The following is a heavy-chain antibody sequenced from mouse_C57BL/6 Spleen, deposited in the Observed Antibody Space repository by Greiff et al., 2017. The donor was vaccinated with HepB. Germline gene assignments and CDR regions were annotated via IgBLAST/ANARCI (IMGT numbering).Heavy chain of an antibody. V-gene: IGHV3-1*01. CDR2: ISYSGST. J-gene: IGHJ2*01. D-gene: IGHD3-1*01. CDR1: GYSITSGYD. CDR3: ARGATLDY. Sequence: VQLQQSGPGMVKPSQSLSLTCTVTGYSITSGYDWHWIRHFPGNKLEWMGYISYSGSTNYNPSLKSRISITHDTSKNHFFLKLNSVTTEDTATYYCARGATLDYWGQGTTLTVSS.